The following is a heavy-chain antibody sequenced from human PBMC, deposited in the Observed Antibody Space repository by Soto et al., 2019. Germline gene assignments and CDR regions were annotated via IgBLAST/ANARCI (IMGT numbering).Heavy chain of an antibody. D-gene: IGHD3-10*01. V-gene: IGHV1-69*02. J-gene: IGHJ4*02. Sequence: QVQLVQSGAEVKTPGSSVKVSCTASGDTFNFYTLSWVRQAPGKGLEWMGRIIPMLGMSNYAQKFQGRVTMIADKSTSTAYMGLSSLRSEDTALYYCATNSGSGSAHFHNWGQGTLVTVSS. CDR2: IIPMLGMS. CDR1: GDTFNFYT. CDR3: ATNSGSGSAHFHN.